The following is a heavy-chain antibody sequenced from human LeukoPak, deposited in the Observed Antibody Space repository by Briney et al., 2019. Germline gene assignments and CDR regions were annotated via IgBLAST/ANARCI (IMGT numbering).Heavy chain of an antibody. CDR3: ALSFYYYVTFDI. CDR1: GDSISSRDYY. Sequence: SETLSLTCSVSGDSISSRDYYWSWIRQPPGKGLEWIGYIYYSGSTRYNPSLKSRVTISVDTSKSQFSLKLSSVTAADTAVYYCALSFYYYVTFDIWGQGTMVTVSS. V-gene: IGHV4-39*01. D-gene: IGHD3-10*02. J-gene: IGHJ3*02. CDR2: IYYSGST.